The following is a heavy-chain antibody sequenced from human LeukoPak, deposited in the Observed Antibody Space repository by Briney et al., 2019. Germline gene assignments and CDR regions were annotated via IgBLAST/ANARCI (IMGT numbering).Heavy chain of an antibody. Sequence: SETLSLTCAVYGGSFSGYYWSWIRQPPGKGLEWIGEINHSGSTNYNPSLKSRVTISVDTSKNQFSLKLSSVTAADTAVYYCARDHGSGWYSYLDDWGQGTLVTVS. D-gene: IGHD6-19*01. V-gene: IGHV4-34*01. J-gene: IGHJ4*02. CDR1: GGSFSGYY. CDR2: INHSGST. CDR3: ARDHGSGWYSYLDD.